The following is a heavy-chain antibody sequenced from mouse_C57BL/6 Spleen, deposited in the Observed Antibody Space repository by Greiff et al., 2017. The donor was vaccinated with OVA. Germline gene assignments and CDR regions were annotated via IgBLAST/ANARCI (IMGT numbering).Heavy chain of an antibody. D-gene: IGHD2-12*01. CDR3: ERTPGEVYDGGYLDV. J-gene: IGHJ1*03. CDR1: GYTFTGYW. V-gene: IGHV1-9*01. CDR2: ILPGSGST. Sequence: QVQLQQSGAELMKPGASVKLSCKATGYTFTGYWIEWVKQRPGHGLEWIGEILPGSGSTNYNEKFKGKATFTADTSSNTAYMQLSSLTTEDSAIYSGERTPGEVYDGGYLDVWGTGTRVPVS.